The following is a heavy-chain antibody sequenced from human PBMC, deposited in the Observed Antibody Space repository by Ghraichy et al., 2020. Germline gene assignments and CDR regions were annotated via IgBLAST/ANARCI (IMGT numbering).Heavy chain of an antibody. D-gene: IGHD3-3*01. V-gene: IGHV3-48*02. CDR2: ITSSSRTI. CDR1: GFPFSAYG. Sequence: GGSLRLSCVGSGFPFSAYGMNWVRQSPGKGLEWISYITSSSRTIFYADSVKGRFTISRDNAQNSLSLQMNSLRDEDTAVYYCERGSGVVRFYYYAGMDVWGQGTTVTVSS. CDR3: ERGSGVVRFYYYAGMDV. J-gene: IGHJ6*02.